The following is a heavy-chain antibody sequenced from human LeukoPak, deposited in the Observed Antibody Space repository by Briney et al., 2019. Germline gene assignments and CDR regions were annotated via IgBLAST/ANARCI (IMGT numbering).Heavy chain of an antibody. D-gene: IGHD5-24*01. CDR3: ARDGGLQSHFDY. V-gene: IGHV4-59*01. J-gene: IGHJ4*02. Sequence: SETLSLTCSVFGDSLNEYYWNWVPHPPGKGLQWIAYIYHNGNSNYNPSLKGRLTISVDTAKNQFSLKLTSVTAADTAVYYRARDGGLQSHFDYWGQGALVTVSS. CDR2: IYHNGNS. CDR1: GDSLNEYY.